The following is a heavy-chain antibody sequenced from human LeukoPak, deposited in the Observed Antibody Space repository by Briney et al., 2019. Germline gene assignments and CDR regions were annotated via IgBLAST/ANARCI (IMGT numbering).Heavy chain of an antibody. V-gene: IGHV4-59*01. CDR2: MYYTGST. D-gene: IGHD3-10*01. CDR1: GAPISNYY. J-gene: IGHJ4*02. CDR3: ASLAAGAAGDFDY. Sequence: PSETLSLTCTVSGAPISNYYWTWIWQPPGKGLEWIGYMYYTGSTNYNPSLRSRVTISVDMSKNQFSLKLNSVTAADTAVYYCASLAAGAAGDFDYWGQGTLVTVSS.